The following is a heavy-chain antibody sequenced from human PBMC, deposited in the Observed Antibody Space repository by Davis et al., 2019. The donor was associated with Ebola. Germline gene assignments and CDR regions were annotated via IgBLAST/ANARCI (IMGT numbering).Heavy chain of an antibody. D-gene: IGHD3-22*01. V-gene: IGHV4-59*01. CDR1: GGSFSGYY. CDR2: IYYSGST. J-gene: IGHJ6*02. Sequence: MPSETLSLTCAVYGGSFSGYYWSWIRQPPGKGLEWIGYIYYSGSTNYNPSLKSRVTISVDTSKNQFSLKLSSVTAADTAVYYCARELYYYDSSGYYYYGMDVWGQGTTVTVSS. CDR3: ARELYYYDSSGYYYYGMDV.